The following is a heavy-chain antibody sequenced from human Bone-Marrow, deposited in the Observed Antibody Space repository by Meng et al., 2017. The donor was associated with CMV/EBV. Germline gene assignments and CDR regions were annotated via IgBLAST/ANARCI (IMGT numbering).Heavy chain of an antibody. CDR3: ARDIGGWELLVAFDI. CDR1: GFTFSSYW. CDR2: IKQDGSEK. V-gene: IGHV3-7*01. J-gene: IGHJ3*02. D-gene: IGHD1-26*01. Sequence: LSLTCAASGFTFSSYWMSWVRQAPGKGLEWVANIKQDGSEKYYVDSVKGRFTISRDNAKNSLYLQMNSLRAEDTAVYYCARDIGGWELLVAFDIWGQGTMVTVSS.